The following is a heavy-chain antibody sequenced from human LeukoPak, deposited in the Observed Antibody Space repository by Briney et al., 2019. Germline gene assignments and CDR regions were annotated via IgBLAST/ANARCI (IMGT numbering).Heavy chain of an antibody. D-gene: IGHD3-10*01. CDR1: GYTFTGYY. V-gene: IGHV1-2*02. Sequence: GASVKVSCKASGYTFTGYYMHWVRQAPGQGLEWMGWINPDSGGTNYAQKFQGRVTMTRDTSISTAYMELSRLRSDDTAVYYCARDERVVRGPFDPWGQGTLVTVSS. J-gene: IGHJ5*02. CDR2: INPDSGGT. CDR3: ARDERVVRGPFDP.